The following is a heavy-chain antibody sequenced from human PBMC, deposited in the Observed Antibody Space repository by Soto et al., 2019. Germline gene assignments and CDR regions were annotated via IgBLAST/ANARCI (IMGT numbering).Heavy chain of an antibody. D-gene: IGHD3-3*01. CDR2: INSDGSST. V-gene: IGHV3-74*01. CDR1: GFTFSSYW. Sequence: EVQLVESGGGLVQPGRSLRLSCVASGFTFSSYWMHWVRQAPGKGLVWVSRINSDGSSTSYADSVKGRFTISRDNAKNTLYLQMNSLRAEDTAVYYCARDRDFWSGYYSRTYYYGMDVWGQGTTVTVSS. J-gene: IGHJ6*02. CDR3: ARDRDFWSGYYSRTYYYGMDV.